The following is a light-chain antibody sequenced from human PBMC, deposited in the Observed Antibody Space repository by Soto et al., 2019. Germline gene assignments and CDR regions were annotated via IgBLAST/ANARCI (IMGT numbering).Light chain of an antibody. Sequence: DIQMIQSPATLSASVGDRITITCRASENIFKYVAWYQQTSGSDPNLLIYAASDLESGVPSSFSGSGSGTEFSLTIDNLQPNDSATYYCQHYNTRSIAFGGGTKVDVK. J-gene: IGKJ4*01. CDR3: QHYNTRSIA. CDR2: AAS. V-gene: IGKV1-5*01. CDR1: ENIFKY.